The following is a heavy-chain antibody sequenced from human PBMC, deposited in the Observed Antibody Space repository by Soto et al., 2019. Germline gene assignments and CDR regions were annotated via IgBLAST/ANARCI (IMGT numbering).Heavy chain of an antibody. Sequence: PGGSLRLSCAASGFTFSSYGMHWVRQAPGKGLEWVAVISYDGSNKYYADSVKGRFTISRDNSKNTLYLQMNSLRAEDTAVYYCAKDPIVVPAAMARGYGMDVWGQGTTVTVSS. CDR2: ISYDGSNK. J-gene: IGHJ6*02. CDR3: AKDPIVVPAAMARGYGMDV. V-gene: IGHV3-30*18. D-gene: IGHD2-2*01. CDR1: GFTFSSYG.